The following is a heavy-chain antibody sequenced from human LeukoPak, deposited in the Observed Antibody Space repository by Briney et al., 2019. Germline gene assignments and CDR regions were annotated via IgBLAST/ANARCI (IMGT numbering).Heavy chain of an antibody. J-gene: IGHJ6*03. CDR3: ARCMGTSSGWRQINYYYYYYMDV. D-gene: IGHD6-19*01. Sequence: PGGSLRLSCAASGFTFSTYGMSWVRQAPGKGLEWVSSISGSGGNTYYADSVKGRFTISRDNSKNTLYLQMNSLRAEDTAVYYCARCMGTSSGWRQINYYYYYYMDVWGKGTTVTVSS. CDR2: ISGSGGNT. V-gene: IGHV3-23*01. CDR1: GFTFSTYG.